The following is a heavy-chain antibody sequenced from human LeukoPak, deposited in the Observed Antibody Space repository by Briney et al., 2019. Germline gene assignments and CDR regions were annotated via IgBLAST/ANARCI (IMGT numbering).Heavy chain of an antibody. Sequence: GGSLRLSCAASGFTFSSYGMHWVRQAPGKGLEWVAVISYDGSNKYYADSVKGRFTISRDNAKNSLYLQMNSLRAEDTALYYCAKDIKRQQLVSWDWGQGTLVTVSS. J-gene: IGHJ4*02. CDR1: GFTFSSYG. V-gene: IGHV3-30*18. CDR3: AKDIKRQQLVSWD. D-gene: IGHD6-13*01. CDR2: ISYDGSNK.